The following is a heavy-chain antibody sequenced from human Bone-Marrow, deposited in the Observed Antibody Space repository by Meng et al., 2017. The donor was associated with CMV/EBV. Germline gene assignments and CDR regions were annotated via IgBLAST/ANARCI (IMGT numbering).Heavy chain of an antibody. Sequence: GESLKISCAASGFTFSSYGMHWVRQAPGKGLEWVAVIWYDGSNKYYADSVKGRFTISRDNSKNTLYLQMNSLRAEDTAVYYCAKPYSSSSEDSYGMDVWGLGTTVTVSS. D-gene: IGHD6-6*01. CDR2: IWYDGSNK. CDR3: AKPYSSSSEDSYGMDV. J-gene: IGHJ6*02. V-gene: IGHV3-33*06. CDR1: GFTFSSYG.